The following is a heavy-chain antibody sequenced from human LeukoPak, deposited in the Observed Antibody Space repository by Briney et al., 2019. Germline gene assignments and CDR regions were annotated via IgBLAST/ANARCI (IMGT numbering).Heavy chain of an antibody. CDR3: ARGMGSSSSRSYYYGMDV. D-gene: IGHD6-6*01. V-gene: IGHV3-30-3*01. Sequence: GRSLRLSCAASGFTFSSYAMHGVRQAPGKGLEWVAVISYDGSNKYYADSVKGRFTISRDNSKNTLYLQMNSLRAEDTAVYYCARGMGSSSSRSYYYGMDVWGQGTTVTVSS. CDR2: ISYDGSNK. J-gene: IGHJ6*02. CDR1: GFTFSSYA.